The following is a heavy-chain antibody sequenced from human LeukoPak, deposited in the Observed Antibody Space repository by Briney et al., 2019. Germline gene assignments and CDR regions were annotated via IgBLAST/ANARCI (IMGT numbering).Heavy chain of an antibody. CDR2: SYYSGST. V-gene: IGHV4-39*01. D-gene: IGHD1-26*01. Sequence: SETLSLTCTVSGDSISTSRYSWGWIRQPPGKGLEWIGNSYYSGSTYYNPSLKSRVTISVDPSTNRFSLQLTSVTAADTAVYYCARHPIVGATRPLYYFDYWGQGNLVTVSS. CDR3: ARHPIVGATRPLYYFDY. CDR1: GDSISTSRYS. J-gene: IGHJ4*02.